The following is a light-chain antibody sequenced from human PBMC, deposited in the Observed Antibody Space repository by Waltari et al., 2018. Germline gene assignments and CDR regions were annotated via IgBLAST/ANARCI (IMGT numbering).Light chain of an antibody. CDR1: SSDVGGYNY. V-gene: IGLV2-11*01. J-gene: IGLJ2*01. CDR2: DVS. CDR3: CSDAGIYTLV. Sequence: QSALTQPRSVSGSPGQSVTISCTGTSSDVGGYNYVSWYQQHPGKAPKLMIYDVSKRPSGVPDRFSGSKSGNTASLTISGLQAEDEADYYFCSDAGIYTLVFGGGTKLTV.